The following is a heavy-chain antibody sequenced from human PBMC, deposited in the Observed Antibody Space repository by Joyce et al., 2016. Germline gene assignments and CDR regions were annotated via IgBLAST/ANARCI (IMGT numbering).Heavy chain of an antibody. Sequence: QVQLVESGGGVVQPGRSLRLSCVASGFSFNNYGMHWVRQAPGKGLEWVEVVSFDGSNKYYGDSVKGRFTISRDTSKNTLYLQMNSLRAEDTAVYYCASHSRITIFGGGAFDIWGQGTMVTVSS. CDR3: ASHSRITIFGGGAFDI. J-gene: IGHJ3*02. CDR1: GFSFNNYG. V-gene: IGHV3-30*03. D-gene: IGHD3-3*01. CDR2: VSFDGSNK.